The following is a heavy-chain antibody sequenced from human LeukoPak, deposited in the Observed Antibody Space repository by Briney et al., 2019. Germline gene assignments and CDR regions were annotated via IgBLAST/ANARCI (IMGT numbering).Heavy chain of an antibody. CDR2: IYYSGST. CDR3: ARGLTSGYYGHYYMDV. Sequence: SETLSLTCTVSVGSISSYYWSWIRQPPGKGLEWIGFIYYSGSTNYNPSLKSRVIISLDTSKNQFSLKLSSVTAADTAVYYCARGLTSGYYGHYYMDVWGKGTPVTVSS. J-gene: IGHJ6*03. D-gene: IGHD3-22*01. V-gene: IGHV4-59*01. CDR1: VGSISSYY.